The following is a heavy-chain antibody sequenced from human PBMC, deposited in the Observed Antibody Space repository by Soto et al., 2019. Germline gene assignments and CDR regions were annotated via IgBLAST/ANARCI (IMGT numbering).Heavy chain of an antibody. Sequence: EVQLLESGGGLVQPGEPLRLSCAASGFTFSSYAMSWVRQAPGKGLEWVSVVSGSDDSTYYADSVKGRFTISRDNSKNTLYLQMNSLRAEDTAVDYCAKRSSSSTFDYWGQGTLVTVSS. CDR1: GFTFSSYA. CDR2: VSGSDDST. V-gene: IGHV3-23*01. CDR3: AKRSSSSTFDY. D-gene: IGHD6-6*01. J-gene: IGHJ4*02.